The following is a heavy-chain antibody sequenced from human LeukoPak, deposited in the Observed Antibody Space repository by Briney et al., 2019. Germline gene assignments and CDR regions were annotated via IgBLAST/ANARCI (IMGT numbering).Heavy chain of an antibody. D-gene: IGHD6-19*01. CDR2: IYSGNT. Sequence: GGSLRLSCTVSGFTVSSNSMSWVRQAPGKGLEWVSFIYSGNTHYSDSVKGRFTISRDNSKNSLYLQMNSLKTEDTAVYYCTRARYSSGWYEPDQDYWGQGTLVTVSS. CDR3: TRARYSSGWYEPDQDY. CDR1: GFTVSSNS. J-gene: IGHJ4*02. V-gene: IGHV3-53*03.